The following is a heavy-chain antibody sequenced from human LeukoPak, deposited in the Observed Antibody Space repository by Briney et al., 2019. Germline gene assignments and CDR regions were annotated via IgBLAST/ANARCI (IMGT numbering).Heavy chain of an antibody. CDR3: ARGHCSSTSCYYYYGMDV. Sequence: SETLSLTCAVYGGSFSGYYWSWIRQPPRKGLEWIGEINHSGSTNYNPSLKSRVTISVDTSKNQFSLKLSSVTAADTAVYYCARGHCSSTSCYYYYGMDVWGQGTTVTVSS. J-gene: IGHJ6*02. V-gene: IGHV4-34*01. CDR2: INHSGST. CDR1: GGSFSGYY. D-gene: IGHD2-2*01.